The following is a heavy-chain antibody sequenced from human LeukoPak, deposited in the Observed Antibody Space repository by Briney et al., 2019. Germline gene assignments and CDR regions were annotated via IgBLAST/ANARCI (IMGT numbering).Heavy chain of an antibody. Sequence: PGGSLRLSCAASGFTFSDYEMNWVRQAPGKGLEWVSYISSSSSYTNYADSVKGRFTISRDNAKNSLYLQMNSLRAEDTAVYYCARVHFDAFDIWGQGTMVTVSS. CDR1: GFTFSDYE. J-gene: IGHJ3*02. CDR3: ARVHFDAFDI. CDR2: ISSSSSYT. D-gene: IGHD3-3*02. V-gene: IGHV3-11*05.